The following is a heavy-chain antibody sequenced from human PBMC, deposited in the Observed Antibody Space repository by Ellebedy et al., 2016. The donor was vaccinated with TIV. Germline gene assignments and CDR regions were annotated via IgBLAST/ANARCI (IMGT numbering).Heavy chain of an antibody. J-gene: IGHJ4*02. D-gene: IGHD3-16*01. Sequence: GESLKISCAASGFTFSSFAMHWVRQAPGKGLEWLAVTSGGNDNTYHADSVKGRFTITRDNSKNPLYLQMDRLRAEDTAVYYCAKGSSSGFNYDRVGFEYWGQGTLVTVSS. CDR3: AKGSSSGFNYDRVGFEY. V-gene: IGHV3-23*01. CDR1: GFTFSSFA. CDR2: TSGGNDNT.